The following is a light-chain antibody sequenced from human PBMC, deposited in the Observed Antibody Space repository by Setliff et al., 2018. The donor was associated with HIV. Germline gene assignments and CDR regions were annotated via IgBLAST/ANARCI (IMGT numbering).Light chain of an antibody. CDR2: EVS. J-gene: IGLJ1*01. V-gene: IGLV2-14*01. Sequence: QSALTQPASVSGSPGQSITISCTGTISDVGGHNYVSWYQQHPGKAPKLIIYEVSYRPSGVSNRFSGSKSGNTASLTISGLQAEDEAEYHCSSYTTSNTVPHVFGTGTKVTVL. CDR1: ISDVGGHNY. CDR3: SSYTTSNTVPHV.